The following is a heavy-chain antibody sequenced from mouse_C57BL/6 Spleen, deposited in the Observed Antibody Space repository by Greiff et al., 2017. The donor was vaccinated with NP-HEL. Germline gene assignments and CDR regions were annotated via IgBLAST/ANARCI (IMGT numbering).Heavy chain of an antibody. V-gene: IGHV1-55*01. D-gene: IGHD2-4*01. CDR1: GYTFTSYW. CDR3: ARSELRKGDAMDY. CDR2: IYPGSGST. Sequence: VQLQQPGAELVKPGASVKMSCKASGYTFTSYWLTWVKQRPGQGLEWIGDIYPGSGSTNYNEKFKSKATLTVDTSSSTAYMQLSSLTSEDSAVDYCARSELRKGDAMDYWGQGTSVTVSS. J-gene: IGHJ4*01.